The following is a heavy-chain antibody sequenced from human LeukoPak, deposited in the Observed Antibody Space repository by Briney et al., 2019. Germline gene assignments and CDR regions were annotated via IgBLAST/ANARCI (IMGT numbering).Heavy chain of an antibody. CDR3: ARGRQHIVVVTATCLDY. CDR2: INSDGSST. V-gene: IGHV3-74*01. J-gene: IGHJ4*02. Sequence: PGGSLRLSCAASGFTFSSYWMHWVRQAPGKGLVWVSRINSDGSSTSYADSVKGRFTISRDNAKNTLYLQMNSPRAEDTAVYYCARGRQHIVVVTATCLDYWGQGTLVTVSS. CDR1: GFTFSSYW. D-gene: IGHD2-21*02.